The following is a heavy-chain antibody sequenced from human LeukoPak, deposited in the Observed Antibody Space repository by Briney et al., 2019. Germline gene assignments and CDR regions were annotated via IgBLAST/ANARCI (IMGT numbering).Heavy chain of an antibody. J-gene: IGHJ4*02. CDR3: AKRRVLRYFDWLSTRISYYFDY. V-gene: IGHV4-39*07. CDR1: GGSISSSSYY. D-gene: IGHD3-9*01. Sequence: SETLSLTCTVSGGSISSSSYYWGWIRQPPGKGLEWIGSIYYSGSTYYTPSLKSRVTISVDTSKNQFSLKLSSVTAADTAVYYCAKRRVLRYFDWLSTRISYYFDYWGQGTLVTVSS. CDR2: IYYSGST.